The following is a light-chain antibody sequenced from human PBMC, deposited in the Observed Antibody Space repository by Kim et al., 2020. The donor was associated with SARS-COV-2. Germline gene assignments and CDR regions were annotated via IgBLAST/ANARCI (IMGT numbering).Light chain of an antibody. Sequence: SYELTQPPSVSVSPGQTASITCSGDKLGDKYACWYQQKPGQSPVLVIYQDSKRPSGIPERFSGSNSGNTATLTISGTQAMDEADYYCQAWDSSTHYVFET. CDR2: QDS. CDR3: QAWDSSTHYV. CDR1: KLGDKY. J-gene: IGLJ1*01. V-gene: IGLV3-1*01.